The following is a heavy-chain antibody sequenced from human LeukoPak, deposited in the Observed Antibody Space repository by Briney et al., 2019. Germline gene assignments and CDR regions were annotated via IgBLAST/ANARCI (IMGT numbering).Heavy chain of an antibody. J-gene: IGHJ4*02. CDR2: IDHSGRT. Sequence: SETLSLTCAVYRGSFSAYYWSWIRQPPGKGLEWIGQIDHSGRTSYNPSLKSRVTISVDTSKYQFSLKLSSVTAADTAVYYCASHNSYGSDLFDYWGQGTLVTVSS. D-gene: IGHD5-18*01. CDR1: RGSFSAYY. CDR3: ASHNSYGSDLFDY. V-gene: IGHV4-34*01.